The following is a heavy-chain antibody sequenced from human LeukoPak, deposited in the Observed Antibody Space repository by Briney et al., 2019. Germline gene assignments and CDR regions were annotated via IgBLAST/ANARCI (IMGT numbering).Heavy chain of an antibody. CDR2: IKSKTDGGIK. CDR3: ATGRSGYFDS. V-gene: IGHV3-15*01. J-gene: IGHJ4*02. CDR1: GLTLSNAW. Sequence: GGSLRLSCAASGLTLSNAWMTWFRQAPGKGLEWVARIKSKTDGGIKDYAAPVKGTFTISRDDSENTVYLQMNSLKIEDTAVYYCATGRSGYFDSWGQGTLVFVSS.